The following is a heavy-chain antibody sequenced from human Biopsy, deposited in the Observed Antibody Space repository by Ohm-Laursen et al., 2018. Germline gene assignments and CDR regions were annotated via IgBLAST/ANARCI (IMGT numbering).Heavy chain of an antibody. D-gene: IGHD2-2*01. Sequence: SLRLSCTASGFIFDDYAMHWVRQAPGEGLEWVSTISFNSGTTTYADSVKGRFTISRDSAKNTLYLQMNSLRAEDTAVYYCAREGYCSRTSCYPDYWGQGTLVTVSS. V-gene: IGHV3-9*01. CDR2: ISFNSGTT. CDR1: GFIFDDYA. CDR3: AREGYCSRTSCYPDY. J-gene: IGHJ4*02.